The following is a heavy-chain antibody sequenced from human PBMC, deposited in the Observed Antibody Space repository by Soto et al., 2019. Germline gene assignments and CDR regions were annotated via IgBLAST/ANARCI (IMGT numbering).Heavy chain of an antibody. CDR1: GGSISIGGYY. CDR2: IYYSGST. V-gene: IGHV4-31*03. D-gene: IGHD3-22*01. Sequence: PSETLYITCTFSGGSISIGGYYGRWIRQHPGKGLEWIGYIYYSGSTYYNPSLKSRVTISVDTSKNQFSLKLSSVTAADTAVYYCARGPYYDSSGSPYFDYWGQGTLVTVSS. CDR3: ARGPYYDSSGSPYFDY. J-gene: IGHJ4*02.